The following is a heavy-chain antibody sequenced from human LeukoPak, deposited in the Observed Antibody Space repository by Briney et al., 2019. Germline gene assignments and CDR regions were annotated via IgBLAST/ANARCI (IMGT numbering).Heavy chain of an antibody. V-gene: IGHV3-23*01. D-gene: IGHD6-19*01. CDR1: GFTFSSHA. CDR3: ARAGQWLVHWYFDY. Sequence: GGSLRLSCAVSGFTFSSHAMSWVRQAPGKGLEWVSSIAISGDNTLYADSVKGRFTISRDNSKNSLYLQMNSLRAEDTAVYYCARAGQWLVHWYFDYWGQGTLVTVSS. CDR2: IAISGDNT. J-gene: IGHJ4*02.